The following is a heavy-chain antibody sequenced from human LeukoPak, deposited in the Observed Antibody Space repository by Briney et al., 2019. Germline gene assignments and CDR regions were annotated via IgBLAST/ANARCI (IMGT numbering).Heavy chain of an antibody. J-gene: IGHJ4*02. CDR3: ARLKDDVTKLDY. D-gene: IGHD2-8*01. V-gene: IGHV3-7*01. Sequence: GGSLRLSCAAFGFTFRTHWMSWVRQAPGKGLEWVASINQDGRQKRYMDSVQGRFTISRDNTKNSLFLQMNSLRAEDTAVYYCARLKDDVTKLDYWGQGTLVTVSS. CDR1: GFTFRTHW. CDR2: INQDGRQK.